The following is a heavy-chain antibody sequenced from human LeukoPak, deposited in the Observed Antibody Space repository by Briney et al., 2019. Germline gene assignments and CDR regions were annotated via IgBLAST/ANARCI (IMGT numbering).Heavy chain of an antibody. CDR3: LVTTRSRGFDY. CDR2: IRQDGSVQ. J-gene: IGHJ4*02. V-gene: IGHV3-7*01. CDR1: GFTFSSYW. D-gene: IGHD1/OR15-1a*01. Sequence: GGSLRLSCAASGFTFSSYWMSWVRQAPGKGLEWVANIRQDGSVQNYVDSVKGRFTIYRDNPKNSVYLQMSSLRAEDTAVYYCLVTTRSRGFDYWGQGTLVTVSS.